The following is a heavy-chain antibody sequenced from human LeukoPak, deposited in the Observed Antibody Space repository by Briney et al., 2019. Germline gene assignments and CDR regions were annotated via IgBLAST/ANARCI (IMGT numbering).Heavy chain of an antibody. J-gene: IGHJ5*02. Sequence: ASVKVSCKASGYTFTTYTINWVRQAPGQGLEWMGWINTNTGNPTYAQGFTGRFVFSLDTSVSTTYLQISSLKAEDTAVYYCARAFAPFYYDSSGYRNWFDPWGQGTLVTVSS. CDR2: INTNTGNP. D-gene: IGHD3-22*01. CDR1: GYTFTTYT. V-gene: IGHV7-4-1*02. CDR3: ARAFAPFYYDSSGYRNWFDP.